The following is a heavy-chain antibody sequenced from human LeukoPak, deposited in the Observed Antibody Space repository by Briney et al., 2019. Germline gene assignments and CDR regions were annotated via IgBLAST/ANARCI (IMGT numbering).Heavy chain of an antibody. CDR3: ARSPMTTETKTYYYYYMDV. D-gene: IGHD4-17*01. Sequence: SETLSLTCTVSGGSISSYYWSWIRQPPGKGLEWIGYIYTSGSTNYNPSLKSRVTISVDTSKNQFSLKLSSVTAADTAVYYCARSPMTTETKTYYYYYMDVWGKGTTVTVSS. CDR2: IYTSGST. V-gene: IGHV4-4*09. J-gene: IGHJ6*03. CDR1: GGSISSYY.